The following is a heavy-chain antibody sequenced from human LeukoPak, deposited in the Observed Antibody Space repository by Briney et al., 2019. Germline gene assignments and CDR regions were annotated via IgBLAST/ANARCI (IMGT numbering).Heavy chain of an antibody. CDR2: INPNSGGT. J-gene: IGHJ3*02. D-gene: IGHD2-21*02. CDR3: AAYGGDQQGDAFDI. V-gene: IGHV1-2*02. CDR1: GYTFTGYY. Sequence: ASVKVSCKASGYTFTGYYMHWVQQAPGQGLEWMGWINPNSGGTNYAQKLQGRVTMTTDTSTSTAYMELRSLRSDDTAVYYCAAYGGDQQGDAFDIWGQGTMVTVSS.